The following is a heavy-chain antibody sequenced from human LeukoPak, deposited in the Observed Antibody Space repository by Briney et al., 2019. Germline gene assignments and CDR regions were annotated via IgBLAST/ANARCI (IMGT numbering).Heavy chain of an antibody. V-gene: IGHV3-48*01. Sequence: GGSLRLSCAASGFPFSSLSMNWVRQAPGKGLEWISYISSSGSTIYYADSVKGRFTISRDNSKNTLYLQMNSLRAEDTAVYYCAKDNWGSLSGFDYWGQGTLVTVSS. CDR1: GFPFSSLS. D-gene: IGHD7-27*01. CDR2: ISSSGSTI. J-gene: IGHJ4*02. CDR3: AKDNWGSLSGFDY.